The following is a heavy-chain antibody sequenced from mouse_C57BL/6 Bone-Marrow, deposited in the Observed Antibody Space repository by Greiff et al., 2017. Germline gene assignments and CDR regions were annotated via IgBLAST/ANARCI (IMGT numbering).Heavy chain of an antibody. CDR1: GYNFTSYW. J-gene: IGHJ2*01. V-gene: IGHV1-69*01. Sequence: VQLQQPVAELVMPGASVKLSCKASGYNFTSYWMHWVKQRPGQGLEWIGEIDPSDSYTNYNQKFKGKSTLTVDKSSSTAYMQLSSLTSEDSAVYYCARTGFDYWGQGTTLTVSS. CDR3: ARTGFDY. CDR2: IDPSDSYT. D-gene: IGHD4-1*01.